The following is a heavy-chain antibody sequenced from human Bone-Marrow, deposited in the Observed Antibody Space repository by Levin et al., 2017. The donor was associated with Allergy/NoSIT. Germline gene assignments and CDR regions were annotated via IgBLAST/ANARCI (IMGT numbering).Heavy chain of an antibody. D-gene: IGHD3-22*01. Sequence: SETLSLTCTVSGGSISSGDYYWSWIRQPPGKGLECIGYIYYSGSTYYNPSLKSRVTISVDTSTNQFSLKLSSVTAADTAVYYCARAGYDSSWVDAFDIWGQGTMVTVSS. CDR2: IYYSGST. CDR1: GGSISSGDYY. J-gene: IGHJ3*02. CDR3: ARAGYDSSWVDAFDI. V-gene: IGHV4-30-4*01.